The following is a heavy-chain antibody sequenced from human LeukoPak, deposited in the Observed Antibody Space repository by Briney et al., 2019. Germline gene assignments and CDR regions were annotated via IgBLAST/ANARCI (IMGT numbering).Heavy chain of an antibody. D-gene: IGHD6-13*01. CDR2: INANNGNT. CDR3: ARGPIAAAGDY. CDR1: GYTFTSYG. J-gene: IGHJ4*02. V-gene: IGHV1-18*01. Sequence: GASVKVSCKASGYTFTSYGITWVRQAPGQGLEWMGWINANNGNTNYAQNLQGRVTMTRDTSTSAAYMDLRSLRSDDTAVYYCARGPIAAAGDYWGQGTLVTVSS.